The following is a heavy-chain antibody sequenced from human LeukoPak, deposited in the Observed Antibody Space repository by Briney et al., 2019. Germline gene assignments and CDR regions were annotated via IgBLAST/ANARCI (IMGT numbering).Heavy chain of an antibody. CDR3: ASDKGYSNNYFDY. V-gene: IGHV4-39*02. CDR1: GGSISTTGYY. J-gene: IGHJ4*02. CDR2: IYYSGST. Sequence: SETLSLTCTVSGGSISTTGYYWAWIRQPPGKGLEWIASIYYSGSTYYNSSLKSRVTISVDTSKNQFSLKLSSMTAADTAVYYCASDKGYSNNYFDYWGQGTLVTVSS. D-gene: IGHD6-13*01.